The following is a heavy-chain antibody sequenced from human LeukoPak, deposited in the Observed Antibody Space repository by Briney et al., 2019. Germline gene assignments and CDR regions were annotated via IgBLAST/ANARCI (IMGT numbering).Heavy chain of an antibody. V-gene: IGHV4-59*10. D-gene: IGHD3-22*01. CDR1: GGSFSGYY. CDR3: ARALSTYYYDSSGYYDAFDI. CDR2: IYTSGST. J-gene: IGHJ3*02. Sequence: SETLSLTCAVYGGSFSGYYWSWIRQPAGKGLEWIGRIYTSGSTNYNPSLKSRVTMSVDTSKNQFSLKLSSVTAADTAVYYCARALSTYYYDSSGYYDAFDIWGQGTMVTVSS.